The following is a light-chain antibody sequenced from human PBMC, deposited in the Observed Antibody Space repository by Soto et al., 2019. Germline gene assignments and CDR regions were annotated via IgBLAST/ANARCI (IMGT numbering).Light chain of an antibody. Sequence: QSALTQPASVSGSPGQSITISCTGTSSDVGGYNYVSWYQQHPGKAPKLMIYDVSNRPSGVSNRFSGSKSGNTASLTLSGLQAEDEADYYCSSYTSSSINYVFGTGTKLTVL. CDR1: SSDVGGYNY. CDR2: DVS. CDR3: SSYTSSSINYV. J-gene: IGLJ1*01. V-gene: IGLV2-14*01.